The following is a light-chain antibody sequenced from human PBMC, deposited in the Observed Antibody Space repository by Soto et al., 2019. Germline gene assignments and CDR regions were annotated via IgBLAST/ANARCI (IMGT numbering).Light chain of an antibody. CDR2: GAS. CDR1: QSVSSN. J-gene: IGKJ4*01. CDR3: QQYNNWPPLT. Sequence: EIVMTQSPATLSVSPGERATLSCRASQSVSSNLAWYQQKHGQAPRLLIYGASTRATGIPARFGGSGSGTEFTLTISSLQSEDFAVYYCQQYNNWPPLTFGGGTKVEIK. V-gene: IGKV3-15*01.